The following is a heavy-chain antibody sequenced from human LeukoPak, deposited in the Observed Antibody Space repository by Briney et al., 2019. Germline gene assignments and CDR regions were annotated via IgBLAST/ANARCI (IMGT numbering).Heavy chain of an antibody. CDR2: IWYDGSNK. D-gene: IGHD3-22*01. CDR1: GFSFSNFG. J-gene: IGHJ4*02. V-gene: IGHV3-33*06. CDR3: AKERIYYDSSALDY. Sequence: GGSLRLSCAASGFSFSNFGMHWVRQAPGKGLEWVAGIWYDGSNKYYADSVKGRFTISRDNSKNTLYLQMNSLRAEDTAVYYCAKERIYYDSSALDYWGQGTLVTVSS.